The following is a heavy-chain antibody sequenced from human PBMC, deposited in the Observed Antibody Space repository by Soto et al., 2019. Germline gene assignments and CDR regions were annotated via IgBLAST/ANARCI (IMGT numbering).Heavy chain of an antibody. CDR1: GFTFNGYA. V-gene: IGHV3-30*09. CDR2: ISYDGIKK. J-gene: IGHJ5*02. Sequence: PXGSLRLSGAASGFTFNGYAMHWVRQAPGKGLEWVGDISYDGIKKHYADSVKGRFAISRDNAKNTLYVEMDSLTTEDTGVYYCARSIAPKISRLIDIWGQGTLVTVSS. D-gene: IGHD3-3*01. CDR3: ARSIAPKISRLIDI.